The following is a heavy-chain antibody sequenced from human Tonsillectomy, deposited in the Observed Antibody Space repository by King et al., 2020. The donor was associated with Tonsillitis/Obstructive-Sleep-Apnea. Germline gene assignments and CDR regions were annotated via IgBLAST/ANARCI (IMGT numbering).Heavy chain of an antibody. CDR1: GGSFSGYY. Sequence: VQLQQWGAGLLKPSETLSLTCAVYGGSFSGYYWSWIRHPPGKGLEWIGEINHSASTNYNPSLKSRVTISVDTSKNQFSLKPSSVTAEDTAVYYCARVGSSSKRYYYMDVGGKGTTVTVSS. CDR2: INHSAST. CDR3: ARVGSSSKRYYYMDV. V-gene: IGHV4-34*01. D-gene: IGHD2-2*01. J-gene: IGHJ6*03.